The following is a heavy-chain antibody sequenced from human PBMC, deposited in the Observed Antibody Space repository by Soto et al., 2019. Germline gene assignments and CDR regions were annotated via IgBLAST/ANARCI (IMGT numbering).Heavy chain of an antibody. CDR3: SRDLGFYGMDV. D-gene: IGHD3-3*01. J-gene: IGHJ6*02. Sequence: GGSLRLSCAASGFTFSSYSMNWVRQAPGKGLEWVSSISSSSSYIYYADSVKGRFTISRDNAKNSLYLQMNSLRAEDTAVYYCSRDLGFYGMDVWGQGTTVTVSS. CDR2: ISSSSSYI. CDR1: GFTFSSYS. V-gene: IGHV3-21*01.